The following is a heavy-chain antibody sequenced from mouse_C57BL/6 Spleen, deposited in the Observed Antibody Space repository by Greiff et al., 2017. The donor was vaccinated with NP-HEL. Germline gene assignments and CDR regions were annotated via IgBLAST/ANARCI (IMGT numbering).Heavy chain of an antibody. CDR3: ARYYGSSYVGYFDV. CDR2: INPNNGGT. J-gene: IGHJ1*03. D-gene: IGHD1-1*01. CDR1: GYTFTDYN. Sequence: EVQLQQSGPELVKPGASVKMSCKASGYTFTDYNMHWVKQSHGKSLEWIGYINPNNGGTSYNQKFKGKATLTVNKSSSTAYMELRSLTSEDSAVYYCARYYGSSYVGYFDVWGTGTTVTVSS. V-gene: IGHV1-22*01.